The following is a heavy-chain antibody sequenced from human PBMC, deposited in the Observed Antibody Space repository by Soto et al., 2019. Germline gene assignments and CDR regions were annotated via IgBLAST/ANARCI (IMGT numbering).Heavy chain of an antibody. CDR1: GGSISSSSYY. CDR2: IYYSGST. CDR3: ARVGRSSSQKFDP. J-gene: IGHJ5*02. D-gene: IGHD6-6*01. V-gene: IGHV4-39*01. Sequence: PSETLSLTCTVSGGSISSSSYYWGWIRQPPGKGLEWIGSIYYSGSTYYNPSLKSRVTISVDTSKNQFSLKLSSVTAADTAVYYCARVGRSSSQKFDPWGQGTLVTVSS.